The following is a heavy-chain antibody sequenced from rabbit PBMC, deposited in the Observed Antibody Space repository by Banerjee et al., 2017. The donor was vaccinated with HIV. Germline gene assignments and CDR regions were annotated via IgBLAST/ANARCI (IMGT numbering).Heavy chain of an antibody. CDR2: IDTNTGKT. Sequence: QEQLEESGGDLVKPEGSLTLTCTASGFSFSNKYVMCWVRQAPGKGLEWIGFIDTNTGKTFYASWAKGRFTISKPSPTTVTLQMTSLTVADTAAYLCAGSLVGNANLWGPGTLVTVS. V-gene: IGHV1S45*01. D-gene: IGHD1-1*01. J-gene: IGHJ4*01. CDR1: GFSFSNKYV. CDR3: AGSLVGNANL.